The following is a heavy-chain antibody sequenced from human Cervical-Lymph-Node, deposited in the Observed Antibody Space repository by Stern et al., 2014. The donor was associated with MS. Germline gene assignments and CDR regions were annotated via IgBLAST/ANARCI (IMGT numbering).Heavy chain of an antibody. D-gene: IGHD2-2*02. CDR1: GGTFSVYA. CDR3: ARDGRHSYTYALDV. CDR2: IIPVLGTA. Sequence: DQLVESGAEVKKPGSSVKISCKASGGTFSVYAINWLRQAPGQCLEWMGGIIPVLGTANYAQKFQGRVTITADESTRTTAMQLSSLRSNDTAVYYCARDGRHSYTYALDVWGQGTTVTVSS. V-gene: IGHV1-69*01. J-gene: IGHJ6*02.